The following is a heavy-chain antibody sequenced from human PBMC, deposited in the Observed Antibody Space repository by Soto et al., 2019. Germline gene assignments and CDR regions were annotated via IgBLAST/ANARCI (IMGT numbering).Heavy chain of an antibody. CDR2: ISAHNGNT. Sequence: QVHLVQSGAEVKKPGASVKVSCKASGYTFTSYGITWVRQAPGQGLEWMGWISAHNGNTDYAQKLQGRVIVTRDTAASTAYMELRGLISDGAAGYYWARGRYGDYLGQGALVTVSS. V-gene: IGHV1-18*01. J-gene: IGHJ4*02. D-gene: IGHD1-1*01. CDR1: GYTFTSYG. CDR3: ARGRYGDY.